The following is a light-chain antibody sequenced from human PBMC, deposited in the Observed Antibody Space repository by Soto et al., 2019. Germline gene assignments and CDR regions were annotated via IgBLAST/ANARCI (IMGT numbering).Light chain of an antibody. CDR2: EVS. CDR3: SSYTSSSSYV. V-gene: IGLV2-14*01. Sequence: QSAPTQPASVSGSPGQSITISCTGTSSDVGGYNYVSWYQQHPGKAPKLMIYEVSNRPSGVSYRFSASKSGNTASLTISGLQAEDEADYYCSSYTSSSSYVFGTGTKVTVL. CDR1: SSDVGGYNY. J-gene: IGLJ1*01.